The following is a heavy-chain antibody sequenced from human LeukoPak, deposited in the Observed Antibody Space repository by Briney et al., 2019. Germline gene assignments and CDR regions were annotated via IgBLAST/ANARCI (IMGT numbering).Heavy chain of an antibody. J-gene: IGHJ4*02. CDR2: IYHSGST. CDR1: GGSISSGGYS. CDR3: ARRGMTTVTTNFDY. D-gene: IGHD4-17*01. V-gene: IGHV4-30-2*01. Sequence: PSETLSLTCAVSGGSISSGGYSWSWIRQPPGKGLEWIGYIYHSGSTNYNPSLKSRVTISVDTSKNQFSLKLSSVTAADTAVYYCARRGMTTVTTNFDYWGQGTLVTVSS.